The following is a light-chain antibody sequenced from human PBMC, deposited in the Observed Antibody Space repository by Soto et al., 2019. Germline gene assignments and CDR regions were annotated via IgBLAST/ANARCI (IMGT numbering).Light chain of an antibody. J-gene: IGLJ3*02. CDR2: GNS. CDR3: QSYDSSLSGNWV. Sequence: QPVLTQPPSVSGAPGQRVTISCTGSSSNIGAGYDVHWYQQLPGTAPKLLIYGNSHRPSGVPDRFSGSKSGTSASLAITGLQAEDEADYYCQSYDSSLSGNWVFGGGTKLTVL. CDR1: SSNIGAGYD. V-gene: IGLV1-40*01.